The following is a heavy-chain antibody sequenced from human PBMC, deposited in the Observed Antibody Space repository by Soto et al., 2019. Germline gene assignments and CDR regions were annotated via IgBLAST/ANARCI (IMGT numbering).Heavy chain of an antibody. V-gene: IGHV3-21*01. D-gene: IGHD3-10*01. J-gene: IGHJ4*02. Sequence: GGSLRLSCAASGFTFSSYSMNWVRQAPGKGLEWVSSISSSSSYIYYADSVKGRFTISRDNAKNSLYLQMNSLRAEDTAVYYCVLWFGESKRFDYWGQGTLVTVSS. CDR2: ISSSSSYI. CDR3: VLWFGESKRFDY. CDR1: GFTFSSYS.